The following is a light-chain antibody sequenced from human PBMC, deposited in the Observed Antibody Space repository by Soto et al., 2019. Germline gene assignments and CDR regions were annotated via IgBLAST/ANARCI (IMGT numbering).Light chain of an antibody. CDR1: QSMSGS. CDR2: EAS. V-gene: IGKV1-5*03. Sequence: DIQMTQSPSTLSASVGDRVTITCRASQSMSGSLAWYQQKPAKAPKLLIYEASNLKSGVPSRFSGSGSGTEYTLTISSLQPDDSASYYCQQYNGYWTFGQGTRVEIK. J-gene: IGKJ1*01. CDR3: QQYNGYWT.